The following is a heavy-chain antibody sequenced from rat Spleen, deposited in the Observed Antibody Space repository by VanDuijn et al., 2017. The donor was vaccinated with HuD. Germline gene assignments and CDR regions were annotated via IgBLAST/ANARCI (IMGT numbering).Heavy chain of an antibody. J-gene: IGHJ4*01. Sequence: EVQLVESGGGLVAPGRSLKLSCAVSGFTFSNYGMHWIRQAPTKGLEWVASISPSGGITDYRDSVKGRFAISRDNAKSTLYLQMDSLRSEDPATYYWARRAYSSYVMDAWGQGASVTVSS. CDR3: ARRAYSSYVMDA. CDR2: ISPSGGIT. V-gene: IGHV5-19*01. CDR1: GFTFSNYG. D-gene: IGHD1-2*01.